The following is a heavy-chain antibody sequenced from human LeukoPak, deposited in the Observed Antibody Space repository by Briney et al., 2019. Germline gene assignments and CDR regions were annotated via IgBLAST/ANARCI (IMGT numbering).Heavy chain of an antibody. D-gene: IGHD2-8*02. CDR3: AGHHPRNTVDF. J-gene: IGHJ4*02. V-gene: IGHV4-59*08. Sequence: SETLSLTCTVSGGSISNYYWSWIRQPPGKGLEWIGYISHSGSTNYSPSLKSRVTISLDTSKNQFSLKLSSVSAADTAVYYCAGHHPRNTVDFWGQGTLVTVSS. CDR2: ISHSGST. CDR1: GGSISNYY.